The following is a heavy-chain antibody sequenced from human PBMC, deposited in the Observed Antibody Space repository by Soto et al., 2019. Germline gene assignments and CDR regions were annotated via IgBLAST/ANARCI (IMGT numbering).Heavy chain of an antibody. CDR1: VFTFSSYG. D-gene: IGHD3-22*01. Sequence: QVKLVESGGGVVQPGRSLRLSCAASVFTFSSYGMHWVRQAPGKGLEWVAVISYDGNNRYYVDSVKGRFTISRDNSKNTLFLQMNSLRAEDTAVYYCAKGRDYYGSMSGLDVWGQGTTVTVSS. CDR3: AKGRDYYGSMSGLDV. V-gene: IGHV3-30*18. J-gene: IGHJ6*02. CDR2: ISYDGNNR.